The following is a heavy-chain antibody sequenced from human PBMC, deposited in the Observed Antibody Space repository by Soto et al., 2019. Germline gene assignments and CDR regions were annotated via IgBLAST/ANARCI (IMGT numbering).Heavy chain of an antibody. CDR1: GFTFSSYA. D-gene: IGHD6-19*01. Sequence: GGSLRLSCAASGFTFSSYAMHWVRQAPGKGLEWVAVISYDGSNKYYADSVKGRFTISRDNSKNTLYLQMNSLRAEDTAVYYCARDADSSGWVDYWGQGTLVTVSS. V-gene: IGHV3-30-3*01. CDR3: ARDADSSGWVDY. J-gene: IGHJ4*02. CDR2: ISYDGSNK.